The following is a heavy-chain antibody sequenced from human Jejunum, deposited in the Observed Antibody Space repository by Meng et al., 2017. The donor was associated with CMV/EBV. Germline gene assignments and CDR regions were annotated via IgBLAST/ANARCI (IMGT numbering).Heavy chain of an antibody. D-gene: IGHD5-24*01. CDR3: TRDRRTDGYNYEGFDH. CDR2: TFFRSRWYS. J-gene: IGHJ4*02. CDR1: GDRVSSNGAS. V-gene: IGHV6-1*01. Sequence: QVQLQQSGPGLLKPSQTLSLTCAISGDRVSSNGASWNWIRQSPSRGLGWLGRTFFRSRWYSDYAESVKGRIIINADTSKNQVSLELISITPEDTAVYFCTRDRRTDGYNYEGFDHWGQGPLVTVYS.